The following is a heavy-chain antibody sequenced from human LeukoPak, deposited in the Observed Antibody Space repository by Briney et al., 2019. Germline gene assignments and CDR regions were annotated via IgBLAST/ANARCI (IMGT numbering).Heavy chain of an antibody. CDR2: IYYSGSS. J-gene: IGHJ4*02. CDR3: ARSSSGGSYWPFDY. D-gene: IGHD1-26*01. V-gene: IGHV4-59*01. Sequence: SETLSLTCTVSGGSISSYYWSWIRQPPGKGLECMGYIYYSGSSNYNPSLKSRVTISVDTSKNQFSLKLSSVTAADTAVYYCARSSSGGSYWPFDYWGQGTLVTASS. CDR1: GGSISSYY.